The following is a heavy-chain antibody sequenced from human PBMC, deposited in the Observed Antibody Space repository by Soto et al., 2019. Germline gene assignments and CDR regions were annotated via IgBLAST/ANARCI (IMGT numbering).Heavy chain of an antibody. CDR3: ARDPIWTYTWNYARLNYLDP. J-gene: IGHJ5*02. CDR2: IHTAKGNT. CDR1: GYTFTNNV. Sequence: VSVKVSCKASGYTFTNNVIHWLRQAPGQTLEWMGWIHTAKGNTKYSQKFEARVTLTRDTAASTAYIELNSLRSDDTAVYYCARDPIWTYTWNYARLNYLDPWGQGTLVTVSS. D-gene: IGHD1-7*01. V-gene: IGHV1-3*04.